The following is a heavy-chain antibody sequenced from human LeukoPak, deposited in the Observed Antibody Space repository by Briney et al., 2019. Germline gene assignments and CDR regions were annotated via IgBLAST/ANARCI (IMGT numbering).Heavy chain of an antibody. CDR1: AFTFSPYW. D-gene: IGHD2-21*02. Sequence: GGSLRLSCAASAFTFSPYWMSWVRQAPGKGLEWVASIKHDGSEIYYVDSVKGRFTISRDNAKNSLYLQMNSLRVEDTGAYYCARDRLEAVTDDDYFDYWGQGTLVTVSS. J-gene: IGHJ4*02. CDR3: ARDRLEAVTDDDYFDY. CDR2: IKHDGSEI. V-gene: IGHV3-7*01.